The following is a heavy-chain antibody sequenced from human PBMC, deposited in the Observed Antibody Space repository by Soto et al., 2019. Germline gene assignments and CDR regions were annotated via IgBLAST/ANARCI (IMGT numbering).Heavy chain of an antibody. CDR1: GFTFSSYA. J-gene: IGHJ4*02. V-gene: IGHV3-23*01. D-gene: IGHD3-22*01. Sequence: PGGSLRLSCAASGFTFSSYAMSWVRQAPGKGLNWVSTLTDSGTNTYYADSVKGRFTISRDNSKNTLYLQMNSLRADDTAVYYCAKALPADSSPSTLFDHWGQGTLVTVSS. CDR3: AKALPADSSPSTLFDH. CDR2: LTDSGTNT.